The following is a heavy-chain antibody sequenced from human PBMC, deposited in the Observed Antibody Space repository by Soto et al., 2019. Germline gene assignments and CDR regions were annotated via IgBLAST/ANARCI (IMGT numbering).Heavy chain of an antibody. Sequence: QVELVESGGGVVHPGTSLRLSCAASGFTFSSYGLHWVRQAPGKGLEWVAGISYDGGSQYYADSVKGRFTISRDDSKNTLYLQMNIPRTQDTAVYHCAKVWLEMSTNDAFDMCGQGTIVTVS. V-gene: IGHV3-30*18. CDR1: GFTFSSYG. CDR3: AKVWLEMSTNDAFDM. CDR2: ISYDGGSQ. J-gene: IGHJ3*02. D-gene: IGHD6-19*01.